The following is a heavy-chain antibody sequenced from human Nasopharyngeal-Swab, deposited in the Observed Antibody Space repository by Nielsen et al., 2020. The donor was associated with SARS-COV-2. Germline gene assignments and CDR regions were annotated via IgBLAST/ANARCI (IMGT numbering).Heavy chain of an antibody. CDR2: ISGSGGST. V-gene: IGHV3-23*01. J-gene: IGHJ5*02. Sequence: GESLKISCAASGFTFSSYAMSWVRQAPGKGLEWVSAISGSGGSTYYADSVKGRFTISRDNSKNTLYLQMSSLRAEDTAVYYCAKHGLLWFGELSRWFDPWGQGTLVTVSS. CDR1: GFTFSSYA. CDR3: AKHGLLWFGELSRWFDP. D-gene: IGHD3-10*01.